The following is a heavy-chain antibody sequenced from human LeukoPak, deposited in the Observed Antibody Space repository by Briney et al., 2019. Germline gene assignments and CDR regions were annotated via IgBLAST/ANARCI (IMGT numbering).Heavy chain of an antibody. Sequence: SQTLSLTCTVSGGSISSGDYYWSWIRQPPGKGLEWIGYIYYSGSTYYNPSLKSRVTISVDTSKNQFSLKLSSVTAADTAVYYCAGDTVVVPAARHYYGMDVWGQGTTVTVSS. V-gene: IGHV4-30-4*01. CDR1: GGSISSGDYY. D-gene: IGHD2-2*01. J-gene: IGHJ6*02. CDR2: IYYSGST. CDR3: AGDTVVVPAARHYYGMDV.